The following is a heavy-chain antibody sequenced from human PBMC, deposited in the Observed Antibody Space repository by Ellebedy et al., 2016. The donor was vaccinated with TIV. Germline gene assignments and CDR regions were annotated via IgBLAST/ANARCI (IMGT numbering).Heavy chain of an antibody. Sequence: GESLKISCAASGFTFSGSAMHWVRQASGKGLEWVGRIRSKANSYATAYAASVKGRFTISRDDSKNTAYLQMNSLKTEDTAVYYCTRLAIHDYVPRRSYWYFDLWGRGTLVTVSS. CDR1: GFTFSGSA. CDR2: IRSKANSYAT. D-gene: IGHD3-16*01. V-gene: IGHV3-73*01. J-gene: IGHJ2*01. CDR3: TRLAIHDYVPRRSYWYFDL.